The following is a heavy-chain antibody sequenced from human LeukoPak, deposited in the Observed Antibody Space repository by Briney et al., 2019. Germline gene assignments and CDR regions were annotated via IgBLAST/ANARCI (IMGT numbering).Heavy chain of an antibody. D-gene: IGHD1-26*01. Sequence: PGGSLTLSCAASGCTFIDYWCHWVRQAPGKGLVWVSLSHSDGGTTNYADSVKGRFTTYRDNAKNTVYLQMNSLRVEDTAVYYCARDIYSIAEWGQGTLVTVSS. V-gene: IGHV3-74*01. CDR2: SHSDGGTT. CDR3: ARDIYSIAE. CDR1: GCTFIDYW. J-gene: IGHJ4*02.